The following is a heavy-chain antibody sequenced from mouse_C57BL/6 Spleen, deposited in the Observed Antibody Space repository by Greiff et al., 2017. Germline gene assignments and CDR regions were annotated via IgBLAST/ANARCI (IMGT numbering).Heavy chain of an antibody. J-gene: IGHJ4*01. CDR2: IYPGRGST. CDR1: GYTFTSYW. D-gene: IGHD2-4*01. V-gene: IGHV1-55*01. CDR3: ARSGDYEDSAMDY. Sequence: QVQLQQSGAELVKPGASVKMSCKASGYTFTSYWITWVKQRPGQGLEWIGDIYPGRGSTNYNEKFKSKATLTVDTSSSTAYMQLSSLTSEDSAVYYCARSGDYEDSAMDYWGQGTSVTVSS.